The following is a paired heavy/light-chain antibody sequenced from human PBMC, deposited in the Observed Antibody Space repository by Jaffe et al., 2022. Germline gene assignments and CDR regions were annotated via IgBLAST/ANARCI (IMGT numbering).Heavy chain of an antibody. CDR2: IYHSGST. CDR1: GYSISSGYY. J-gene: IGHJ3*02. CDR3: AITPWVDTASPDAFDI. D-gene: IGHD5-18*01. V-gene: IGHV4-38-2*01. Sequence: QVQLQESGPGLVKPSETLSLTCAVSGYSISSGYYWGWIRQPPGKGLEWIGSIYHSGSTYYNPSLKSRVTISVDTSKNQFSLKLSSVTAADTAVYYCAITPWVDTASPDAFDIWGQGTMVTVSS.
Light chain of an antibody. CDR1: SSNIGSNY. Sequence: QSVLTQPPSASGTPGQRVTISCSGSSSNIGSNYVYWYQQLPGTAPKLLIYRNNQRPSGVPDRFSGSKSGTSASLAISGLRSEDEADYYCAAWDDSLSGLAVFGGGTQLTVL. J-gene: IGLJ7*01. CDR3: AAWDDSLSGLAV. CDR2: RNN. V-gene: IGLV1-47*01.